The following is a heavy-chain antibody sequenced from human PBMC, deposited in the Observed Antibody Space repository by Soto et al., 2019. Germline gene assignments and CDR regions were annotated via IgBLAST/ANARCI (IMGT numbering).Heavy chain of an antibody. D-gene: IGHD3-3*01. CDR3: ARLHLRFLEWLSNVYGMDV. CDR2: ISYDGSNK. V-gene: IGHV3-30*03. J-gene: IGHJ6*02. Sequence: PGGSLRLSCAASGFTFSSYGMHWVRQAPGKGLEWVAVISYDGSNKYYADSVKGRFTISRDNSKNTLYLQMNSLRAEDTAVYYCARLHLRFLEWLSNVYGMDVWGQGTTVTVSS. CDR1: GFTFSSYG.